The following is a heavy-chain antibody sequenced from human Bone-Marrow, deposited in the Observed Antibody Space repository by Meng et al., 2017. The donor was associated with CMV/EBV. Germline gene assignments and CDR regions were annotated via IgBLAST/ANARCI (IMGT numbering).Heavy chain of an antibody. CDR2: ISYDGSTK. Sequence: GGSLRLSCAASGFTFSSYAMHWVRQAPGKGLEWVGVISYDGSTKYYADSVKGRFTIARDNTKNSLYLQMNSLRAEDTAVYYCARDIGGRYFDYWGQGTLVTVSS. D-gene: IGHD3-3*01. V-gene: IGHV3-30*04. J-gene: IGHJ4*02. CDR1: GFTFSSYA. CDR3: ARDIGGRYFDY.